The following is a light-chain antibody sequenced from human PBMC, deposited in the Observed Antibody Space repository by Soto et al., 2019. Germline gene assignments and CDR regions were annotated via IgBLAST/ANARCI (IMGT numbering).Light chain of an antibody. CDR2: GAS. V-gene: IGKV3D-15*01. CDR1: QSVGSN. J-gene: IGKJ1*01. Sequence: VMTQSPATLAVSPGGRVTLSCRASQSVGSNLAWYQQKPGQPPRLLIYGASTRDTGVPSRFSGSGSGTEFTLPITSLQSDDFAVYYCEQYNNWPLLTFGQGTKVEIK. CDR3: EQYNNWPLLT.